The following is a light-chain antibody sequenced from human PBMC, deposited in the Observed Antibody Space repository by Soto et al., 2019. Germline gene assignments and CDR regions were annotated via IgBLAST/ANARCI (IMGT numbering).Light chain of an antibody. J-gene: IGKJ4*01. CDR3: QQYNSWPLT. CDR2: GAS. CDR1: QSVGSS. V-gene: IGKV3-15*01. Sequence: EIVITPTPANLSVSPGERATLSCTASQSVGSSLAWYQRKPGQAPRLLIDGASTRATGIPATFSGSGSGTEFTLTISSLQSEDFAVYYCQQYNSWPLTFGGGTKVDIK.